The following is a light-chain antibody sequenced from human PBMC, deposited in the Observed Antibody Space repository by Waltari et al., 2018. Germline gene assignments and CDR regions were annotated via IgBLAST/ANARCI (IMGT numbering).Light chain of an antibody. J-gene: IGKJ1*01. Sequence: DIQMTQSPSSLAVSLGDRVTITCRASQTINIYLNCYQQKPGKAPKLLIYAASSLQGGGVSRFSGSGCATNFTLTISSLQHEDVATYFCQQRYSTPWTFGQGTKVEIK. CDR2: AAS. CDR1: QTINIY. V-gene: IGKV1-39*01. CDR3: QQRYSTPWT.